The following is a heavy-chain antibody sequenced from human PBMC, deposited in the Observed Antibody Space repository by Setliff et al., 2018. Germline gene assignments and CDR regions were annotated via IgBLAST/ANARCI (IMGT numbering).Heavy chain of an antibody. CDR2: INYSGST. V-gene: IGHV4-61*08. CDR3: ATRKSSGRLYYMDV. Sequence: SETLSLTCTVSGGSLSGASIVTWIRQPPGKGLEFIGYINYSGSTNYNPSLKSRVTISGDTSKNQVSLRLSSVTAADTAVYYCATRKSSGRLYYMDVWGKGTTVTVSS. J-gene: IGHJ6*03. CDR1: GGSLSGAS. D-gene: IGHD1-26*01.